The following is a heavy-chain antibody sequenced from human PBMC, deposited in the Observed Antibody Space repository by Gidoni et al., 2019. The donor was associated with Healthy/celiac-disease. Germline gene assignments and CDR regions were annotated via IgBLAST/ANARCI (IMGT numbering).Heavy chain of an antibody. CDR1: GGSFSGYY. V-gene: IGHV4-34*01. Sequence: QVQLQQWGAGLLKPSETLSLTCAVYGGSFSGYYWSWIRQPPGKGLEWIGEINHSGSTNYNPSLKSRVTISVDTSKNQFSLKLSSVTAADTAVYYCATDQGRRGYSYGRFQHWGQGTLVTVSS. J-gene: IGHJ1*01. D-gene: IGHD5-18*01. CDR3: ATDQGRRGYSYGRFQH. CDR2: INHSGST.